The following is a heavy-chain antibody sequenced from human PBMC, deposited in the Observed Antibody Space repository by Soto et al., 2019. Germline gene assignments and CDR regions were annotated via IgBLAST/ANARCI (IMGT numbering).Heavy chain of an antibody. J-gene: IGHJ6*02. D-gene: IGHD2-2*01. CDR3: ILDCTSMSCYGYLGVDG. CDR2: IIPVFGRA. V-gene: IGHV1-69*01. CDR1: GGTFSSFL. Sequence: QVHLVQSGAEVKTPGSSVKVSCKASGGTFSSFLMGWVRQAPGQGLEWMGGIIPVFGRATYAQKFQGRVSITADESTSTVYMELSGLKSEDTAVYYCILDCTSMSCYGYLGVDGWGQGTTVTVSS.